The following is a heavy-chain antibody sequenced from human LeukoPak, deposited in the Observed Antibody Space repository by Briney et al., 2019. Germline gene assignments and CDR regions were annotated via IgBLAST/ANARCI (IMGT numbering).Heavy chain of an antibody. D-gene: IGHD4-17*01. CDR3: ARSYGDYEMDYFDY. CDR2: IYTSGST. CDR1: GGSISSSSYY. J-gene: IGHJ4*02. Sequence: SETLSLTCTVSGGSISSSSYYWGWIRQPPGKGLEWIGRIYTSGSTNYNPSLKSRVTMSVDTSKNQFSLKLSSVTAADTAVYYCARSYGDYEMDYFDYWGQGTLVTVSS. V-gene: IGHV4-39*07.